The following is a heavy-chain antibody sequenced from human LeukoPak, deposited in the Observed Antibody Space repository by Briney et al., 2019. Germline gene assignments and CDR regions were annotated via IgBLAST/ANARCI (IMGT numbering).Heavy chain of an antibody. CDR1: GFTFSSLG. Sequence: GGSLRLSCAASGFTFSSLGMSWVRKAPGKGREGVSSTSSSGDTTFYADSVKGRFTVSRDNSKNSLFLQLNSLSAEDTAVYYCARDWGSIKVITDYWGQGTLVTVSS. D-gene: IGHD3-16*01. CDR2: TSSSGDTT. J-gene: IGHJ4*02. CDR3: ARDWGSIKVITDY. V-gene: IGHV3-23*01.